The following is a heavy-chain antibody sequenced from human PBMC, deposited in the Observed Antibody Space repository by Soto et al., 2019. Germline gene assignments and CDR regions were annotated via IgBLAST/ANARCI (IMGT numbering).Heavy chain of an antibody. CDR1: GFTFNTYA. D-gene: IGHD3-22*01. V-gene: IGHV3-30-3*01. Sequence: GGSLRLSCAASGFTFNTYAMHWVRQAPGKGLEWVAVISFDGGTQYYADSVKGRFTISRDISKNTLYLQMNNLRTEDTALYYCAREGPRYDTSGFDHWGQGTLVTVSS. J-gene: IGHJ4*02. CDR2: ISFDGGTQ. CDR3: AREGPRYDTSGFDH.